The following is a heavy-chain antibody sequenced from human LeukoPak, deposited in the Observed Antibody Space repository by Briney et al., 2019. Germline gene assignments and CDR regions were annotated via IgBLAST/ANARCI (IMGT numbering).Heavy chain of an antibody. CDR1: GFTFRSYD. CDR2: ISYDGSNK. CDR3: AKDSEIAAAGSYWYFDL. Sequence: GGSLRLSCAASGFTFRSYDMHWVRQAPGKGLQWVAVISYDGSNKYHTDSVKGRFTISRDNSRNTLYLQMNSLRAEDTAVYYCAKDSEIAAAGSYWYFDLWGRGTLVTVSS. D-gene: IGHD6-13*01. J-gene: IGHJ2*01. V-gene: IGHV3-30*18.